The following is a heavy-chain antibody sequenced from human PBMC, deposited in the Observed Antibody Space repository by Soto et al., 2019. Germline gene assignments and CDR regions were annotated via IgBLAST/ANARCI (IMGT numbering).Heavy chain of an antibody. CDR2: IIPMSGAT. CDR1: GGTFSSYA. CDR3: ARGGPENDY. Sequence: QVQLVQSGAEVKKPGSSVKVSCKASGGTFSSYALSWVRQAPGQGLEWMGGIIPMSGATNYAQKFRGRVTFTADESTTTAYLELTSLRSEDTAVYYCARGGPENDYWGQGTLVTVSS. D-gene: IGHD1-26*01. J-gene: IGHJ4*02. V-gene: IGHV1-69*12.